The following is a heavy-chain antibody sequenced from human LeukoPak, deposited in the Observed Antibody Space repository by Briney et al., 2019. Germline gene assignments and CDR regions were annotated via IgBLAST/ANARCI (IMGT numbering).Heavy chain of an antibody. J-gene: IGHJ6*02. V-gene: IGHV3-23*01. CDR1: GFTFRNYA. CDR3: VKGYGMDV. Sequence: GGSLRLSCAASGFTFRNYAMSWVRQAPGKGLEWVAFIRSDGDSSYHADSVKGRFTISRDNSKNTLSLQMNSLRADDTGVYYCVKGYGMDVWGQGTTVTVSS. CDR2: IRSDGDSS.